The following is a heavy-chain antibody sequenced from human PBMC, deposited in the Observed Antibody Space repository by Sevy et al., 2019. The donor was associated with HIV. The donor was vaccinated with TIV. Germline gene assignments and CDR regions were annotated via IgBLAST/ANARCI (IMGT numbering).Heavy chain of an antibody. J-gene: IGHJ3*01. CDR2: TYYRSHRSKCFN. Sequence: SQTLSLTCAISGDSVSSNSAAWNWIGQSPSRGLEWLGRTYYRSHRSKCFNAYALSVKSRINISPDTSRNQFFLQLTSVSPEDTAVYYCVKSLPRGGLGSATFDVWAQGTMVTVSS. V-gene: IGHV6-1*01. CDR3: VKSLPRGGLGSATFDV. D-gene: IGHD3-16*01. CDR1: GDSVSSNSAA.